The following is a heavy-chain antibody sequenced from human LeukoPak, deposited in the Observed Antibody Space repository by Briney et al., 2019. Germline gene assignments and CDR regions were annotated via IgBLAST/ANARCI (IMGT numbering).Heavy chain of an antibody. CDR2: INSDGSST. Sequence: PGGSLRLSCAASGFTFSSYWMHWVRQAPGKGLVWVSRINSDGSSTSYADSVKGRFTISRDNAKNTLYLQTNSLRAEVTAVYYCARGIDYYGMDVWGQGATVTVSS. J-gene: IGHJ6*02. V-gene: IGHV3-74*01. D-gene: IGHD2-21*01. CDR3: ARGIDYYGMDV. CDR1: GFTFSSYW.